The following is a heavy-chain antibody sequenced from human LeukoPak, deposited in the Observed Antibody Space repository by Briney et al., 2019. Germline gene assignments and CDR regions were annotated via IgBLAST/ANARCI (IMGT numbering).Heavy chain of an antibody. J-gene: IGHJ6*02. CDR3: ARGSSSSWPEHGMDV. CDR2: IYYSGST. Sequence: SETLSLTCTVSGGSISSYYWSWIRQPPGKGLEWIGYIYYSGSTNYNPSLKSRVTISVDTSKNQFSLKLSSVTAADTAVYYCARGSSSSWPEHGMDVWGQGTTVTVSS. D-gene: IGHD6-13*01. V-gene: IGHV4-59*01. CDR1: GGSISSYY.